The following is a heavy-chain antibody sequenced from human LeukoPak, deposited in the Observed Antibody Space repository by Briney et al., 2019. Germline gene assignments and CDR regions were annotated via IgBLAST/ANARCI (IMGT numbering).Heavy chain of an antibody. CDR2: IDTHGDA. D-gene: IGHD6-19*01. Sequence: GGSLRLSCAASGFTFSKFDMHWVRQLPGKGLEWVSTIDTHGDAEYRDSVQGRFIISRENAENSLFLQMNSRRAGDTAVYYCARVGSGWKFDYRGQGTLVTVSS. V-gene: IGHV3-13*01. CDR1: GFTFSKFD. CDR3: ARVGSGWKFDY. J-gene: IGHJ4*02.